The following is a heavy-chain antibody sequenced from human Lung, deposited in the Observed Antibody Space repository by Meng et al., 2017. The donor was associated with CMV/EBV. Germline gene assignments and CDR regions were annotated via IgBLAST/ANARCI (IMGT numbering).Heavy chain of an antibody. CDR2: VNPNSGNT. J-gene: IGHJ6*02. V-gene: IGHV1-8*01. Sequence: ASXXVSXKASGYTFTNYDINCVRQATGHGPEWMGWVNPNSGNTGYAQRFQGRVTMTRDTSTRTAYMELSSLRSDDTAVYYCARAWVLVTPVGGPPGVAPVVDHYGMDVWXQGTXVT. D-gene: IGHD6-13*01. CDR1: GYTFTNYD. CDR3: ARAWVLVTPVGGPPGVAPVVDHYGMDV.